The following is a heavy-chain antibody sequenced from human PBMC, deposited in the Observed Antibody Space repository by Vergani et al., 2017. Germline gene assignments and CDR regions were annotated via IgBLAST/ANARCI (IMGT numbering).Heavy chain of an antibody. V-gene: IGHV3-48*03. CDR3: GRKQSPASLMDKPIDI. D-gene: IGHD1/OR15-1a*01. Sequence: EVQLVESGGGLVPPGRSLRLSCAASGFSFGDYAMTWVRQAPGKGLGWLAHISDGGETKMYAESLKGRFTVSRDNTKNLLILQMKTLKVDDTATYYCGRKQSPASLMDKPIDIWGQGTLVTVSS. CDR1: GFSFGDYA. J-gene: IGHJ5*02. CDR2: ISDGGETK.